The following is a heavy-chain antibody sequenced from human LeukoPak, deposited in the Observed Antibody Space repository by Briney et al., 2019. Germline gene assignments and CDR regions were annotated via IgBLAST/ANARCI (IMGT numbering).Heavy chain of an antibody. Sequence: SQTLSLTCTVSGGSISSGGYYWSWIRQHPGKGLEWIGYIYYSGSTYYNPSLKSRVTISVDTSKNQFTLKLSSVTAADTAVYYCARSPVDYPTYWGQGTLVTVSS. CDR2: IYYSGST. J-gene: IGHJ4*02. D-gene: IGHD3/OR15-3a*01. V-gene: IGHV4-31*03. CDR3: ARSPVDYPTY. CDR1: GGSISSGGYY.